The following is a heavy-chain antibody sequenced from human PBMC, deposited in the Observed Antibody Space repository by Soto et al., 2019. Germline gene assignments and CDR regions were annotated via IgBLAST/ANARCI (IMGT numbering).Heavy chain of an antibody. CDR1: GFTFSSYA. CDR3: ANLWFGELLSVSGSY. J-gene: IGHJ4*02. Sequence: GGSLRLSCAASGFTFSSYAMSWVRQAPGKGLEWVSVISGSGGSTHYADSVRGRSTISRDNSKNTLYLQMNSLRAEDTAVYYCANLWFGELLSVSGSYWGQGTLVTVSS. CDR2: ISGSGGST. V-gene: IGHV3-23*01. D-gene: IGHD3-10*01.